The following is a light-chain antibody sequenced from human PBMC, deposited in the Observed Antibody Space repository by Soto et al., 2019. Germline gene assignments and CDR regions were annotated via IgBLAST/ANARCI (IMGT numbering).Light chain of an antibody. J-gene: IGKJ1*01. V-gene: IGKV4-1*01. Sequence: DIVMTQSPDSLAVSLGERATINCKSSQSVLFSTNNKNYLAWYQQKPGQPPKLLIYWASTRESGVPDRFSGSGSGTDFTLTISTLQAEDVAFYYCQQYHSAPQSFGQGTKVDIK. CDR3: QQYHSAPQS. CDR1: QSVLFSTNNKNY. CDR2: WAS.